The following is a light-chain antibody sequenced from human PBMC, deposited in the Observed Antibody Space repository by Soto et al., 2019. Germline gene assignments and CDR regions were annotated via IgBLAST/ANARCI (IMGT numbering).Light chain of an antibody. CDR2: GAS. V-gene: IGKV3-15*01. CDR3: HHYNTWPQFT. J-gene: IGKJ3*01. Sequence: EIVMTQSPATLSVSPGERATLSCRASQSVSRNLAWYQKKLGQAPRLLIYGASTRATGIPARFSGSGSGTEFTLTISSLQSEDFAVYDGHHYNTWPQFTFGPGTKVDIK. CDR1: QSVSRN.